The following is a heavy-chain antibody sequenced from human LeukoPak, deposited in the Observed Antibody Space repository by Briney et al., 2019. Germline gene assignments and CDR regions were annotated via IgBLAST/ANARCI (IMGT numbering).Heavy chain of an antibody. V-gene: IGHV3-30*03. CDR1: GLSFSTSV. CDR2: ISYDGNSK. J-gene: IGHJ4*02. Sequence: GGSLRLSCAASGLSFSTSVIHWVRQAPGKGLEWAAVISYDGNSKFYGDSVKGRFTISRDNSKNTLFLQMNSLRPDDTAVYYCARDPRPDYYDSSGFYPYFDRWGQGTLVTVSS. D-gene: IGHD3-22*01. CDR3: ARDPRPDYYDSSGFYPYFDR.